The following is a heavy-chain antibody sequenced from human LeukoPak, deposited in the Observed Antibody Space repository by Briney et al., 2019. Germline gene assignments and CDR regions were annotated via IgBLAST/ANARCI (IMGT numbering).Heavy chain of an antibody. Sequence: ASVKVSCKASGGTFSSYAISWVRQAPGQGLEWMGGIIPIFGTANYAQKFQGRVTITADESTSTAYMELSSLRSEDTAVYYCARDPPGVEGDYNYQFDYWGQGTLVTVSS. V-gene: IGHV1-69*01. CDR1: GGTFSSYA. CDR3: ARDPPGVEGDYNYQFDY. D-gene: IGHD4-17*01. J-gene: IGHJ4*02. CDR2: IIPIFGTA.